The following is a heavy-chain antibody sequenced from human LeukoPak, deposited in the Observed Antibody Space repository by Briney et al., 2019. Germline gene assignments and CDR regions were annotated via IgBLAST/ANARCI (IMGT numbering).Heavy chain of an antibody. CDR1: GGAISSYY. J-gene: IGHJ4*02. CDR3: ARARSGYCPNGACENDY. CDR2: IYTSGST. D-gene: IGHD2-8*01. Sequence: PSETLSLTCTVSGGAISSYYWSWIWQPAGKGLEWIGRIYTSGSTNYNPSLKSRVTMSVDTSKNQFSLKLSSVTAADTAVYYCARARSGYCPNGACENDYWGQGTLVTVSS. V-gene: IGHV4-4*07.